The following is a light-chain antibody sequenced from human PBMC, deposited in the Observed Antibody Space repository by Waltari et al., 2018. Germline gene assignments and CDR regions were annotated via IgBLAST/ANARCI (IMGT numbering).Light chain of an antibody. V-gene: IGKV3-15*01. J-gene: IGKJ1*01. Sequence: EILLTQSPDTLSVSTGERVTLSCMASESIATNLAWYQQRPGQAPRLLIFHPSSRATDIPAKFSGSGSGTEFTLTISSLQAEDFAVYYCQQYNNWPPSTFGQGTKVEFK. CDR1: ESIATN. CDR3: QQYNNWPPST. CDR2: HPS.